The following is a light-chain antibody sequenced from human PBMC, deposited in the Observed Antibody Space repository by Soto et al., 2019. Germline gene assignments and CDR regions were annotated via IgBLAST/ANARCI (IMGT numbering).Light chain of an antibody. Sequence: QAVVTQSPSASGTPGQRVTISCSGSSSTIGGNTVNWYQQLPGTAPKLLIYNDDERPSGVPDRFTGSKSGTSSSLAISGLQSDDEADFYCSSWDDSLNVVVFGGGTKVTVL. J-gene: IGLJ2*01. CDR2: NDD. CDR1: SSTIGGNT. V-gene: IGLV1-44*01. CDR3: SSWDDSLNVVV.